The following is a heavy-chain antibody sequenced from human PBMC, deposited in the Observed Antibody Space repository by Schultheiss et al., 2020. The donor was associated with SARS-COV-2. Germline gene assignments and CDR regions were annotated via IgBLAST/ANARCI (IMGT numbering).Heavy chain of an antibody. CDR2: IYYSGST. Sequence: SETLSLTCTVSGGSISSYYWSWIRQPPGKGLEWIGYIYYSGSTNYNPSLKSRVTISVDTSKNQFSLKLSSVTAADTAVYYCVKDMGIAVAGAFDYWGQGTLVTVSS. CDR1: GGSISSYY. D-gene: IGHD6-19*01. J-gene: IGHJ4*02. V-gene: IGHV4-59*12. CDR3: VKDMGIAVAGAFDY.